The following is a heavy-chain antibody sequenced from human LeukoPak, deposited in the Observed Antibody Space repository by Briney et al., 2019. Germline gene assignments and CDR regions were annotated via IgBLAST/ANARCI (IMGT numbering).Heavy chain of an antibody. V-gene: IGHV4-30-2*01. CDR1: GGSISSGGYY. CDR2: IYHSGST. D-gene: IGHD3-3*01. CDR3: ARFVDDDFWSGPFDY. Sequence: PSQTLSLTCTVSGGSISSGGYYWSWIRQPPGEGLEWIGYIYHSGSTYYNPSLKSRVTISVDRSKNQFSLKLSSVTAADTAVYYCARFVDDDFWSGPFDYWGQGTLVTVSS. J-gene: IGHJ4*02.